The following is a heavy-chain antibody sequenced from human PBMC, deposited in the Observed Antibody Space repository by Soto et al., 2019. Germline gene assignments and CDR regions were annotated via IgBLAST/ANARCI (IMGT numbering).Heavy chain of an antibody. J-gene: IGHJ4*02. D-gene: IGHD2-2*03. Sequence: QVHLVQSGAEVKKPGASVKVSCKASGYTFTIYGIPWVRQAPGQGLVWMGWISAHNGNTDYAQKLQGRVIVTRDTSTTTAYMELRSLRSDATAVYCCARWMYGDYWGEGAMVTVSS. CDR3: ARWMYGDY. V-gene: IGHV1-18*01. CDR1: GYTFTIYG. CDR2: ISAHNGNT.